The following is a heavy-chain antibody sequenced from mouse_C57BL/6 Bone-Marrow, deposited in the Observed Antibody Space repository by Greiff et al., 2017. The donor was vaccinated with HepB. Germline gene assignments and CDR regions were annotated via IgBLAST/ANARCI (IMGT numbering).Heavy chain of an antibody. Sequence: QVQLQQPGAELVKPGASVKMSCKASGYTFTSYWITWVKQRPGQGLEWIGDIYPGSGSTNYNEKFKSKATLTVDKSSSTAYMQLSSLTSEDSAVYDCAGLYYDYASFAYWGQGTLVTVSA. J-gene: IGHJ3*01. V-gene: IGHV1-55*01. CDR3: AGLYYDYASFAY. CDR1: GYTFTSYW. D-gene: IGHD2-4*01. CDR2: IYPGSGST.